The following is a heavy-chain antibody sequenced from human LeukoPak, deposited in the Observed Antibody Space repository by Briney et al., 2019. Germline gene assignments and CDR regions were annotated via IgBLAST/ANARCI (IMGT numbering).Heavy chain of an antibody. J-gene: IGHJ4*02. Sequence: PGGSLRLSCAASGFTFSSYGMHWVRQAPGKGLEWVAVIWYDGSNKYCADSVKGRFTISRDNSKNTLYLQMNSLRAEDTAVYYCARDAVYSSSWQYYWGQGTLVTVSS. CDR3: ARDAVYSSSWQYY. CDR2: IWYDGSNK. V-gene: IGHV3-33*01. D-gene: IGHD6-13*01. CDR1: GFTFSSYG.